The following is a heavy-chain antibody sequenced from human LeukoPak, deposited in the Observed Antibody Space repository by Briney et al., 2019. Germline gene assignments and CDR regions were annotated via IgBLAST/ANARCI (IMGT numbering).Heavy chain of an antibody. J-gene: IGHJ6*03. CDR2: IYPGDSDT. D-gene: IGHD4-17*01. CDR1: GSSFTSYW. Sequence: GAALEISCKGSGSSFTSYWIGWVRPMAGKGVEWMGIIYPGDSDTRYSPSFEGEVTISADKSISTAYLQWSSLQASDTAMYYCPRHTVTNYYYYYMDVWGKGTTVTVSS. V-gene: IGHV5-51*01. CDR3: PRHTVTNYYYYYMDV.